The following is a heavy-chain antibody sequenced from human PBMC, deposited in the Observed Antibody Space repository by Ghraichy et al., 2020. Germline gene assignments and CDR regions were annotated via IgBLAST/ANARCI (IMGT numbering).Heavy chain of an antibody. J-gene: IGHJ6*02. V-gene: IGHV3-72*01. CDR3: VRGFRGMDV. CDR2: SRNKAKSYTT. D-gene: IGHD3-10*01. Sequence: GGSLRLSCAVSGFTFSDHYMDLVRQAPGKGLEWVGRSRNKAKSYTTEYAASVKGRFTISRDDSKNSLCLQMNSLKTEDTAVYYCVRGFRGMDVWGQGTTVTVSS. CDR1: GFTFSDHY.